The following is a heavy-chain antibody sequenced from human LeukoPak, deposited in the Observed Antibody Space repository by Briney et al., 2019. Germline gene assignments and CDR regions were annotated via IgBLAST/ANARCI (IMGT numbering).Heavy chain of an antibody. Sequence: SVKVSCKASGGTFSNYAISWVRQAPGQGLEWMGGIIPIFGTANYAQKFQGRVTITADESTSTAYMELSSLRSEDTAVYYCARGTLGYCSSTSCPPQHYYYYGMDVWGQGTTVTVSS. V-gene: IGHV1-69*13. D-gene: IGHD2-2*01. CDR2: IIPIFGTA. CDR3: ARGTLGYCSSTSCPPQHYYYYGMDV. CDR1: GGTFSNYA. J-gene: IGHJ6*02.